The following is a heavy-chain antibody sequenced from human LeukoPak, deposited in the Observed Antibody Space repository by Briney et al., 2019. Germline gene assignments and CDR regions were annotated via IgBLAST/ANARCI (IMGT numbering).Heavy chain of an antibody. CDR2: ISNRGII. J-gene: IGHJ4*02. CDR3: AKDIVAAGLFFDY. V-gene: IGHV3-11*01. CDR1: GFTFSDYY. Sequence: GGSLRLSCAASGFTFSDYYMSWIRQAPGKGLEWVSYISNRGIIYYADSVKGRFTISRDNTKNSLYLQMNSLRAEDTAVYYCAKDIVAAGLFFDYWGQGTLVTVSS. D-gene: IGHD6-13*01.